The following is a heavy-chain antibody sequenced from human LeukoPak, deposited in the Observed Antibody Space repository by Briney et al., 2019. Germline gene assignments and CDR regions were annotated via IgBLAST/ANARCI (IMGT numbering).Heavy chain of an antibody. D-gene: IGHD6-13*01. CDR1: GFTFSSYW. J-gene: IGHJ4*02. CDR3: ARVAGGSSPYYFDY. V-gene: IGHV3-74*01. Sequence: GGSLSLSCAASGFTFSSYWMHWVRQAPGKGLVWVSRINSDGSSTSYADSVKGRFTISRDNAKNTLYLQMNSLRAEDTAVYYCARVAGGSSPYYFDYWGRGTLVTVSS. CDR2: INSDGSST.